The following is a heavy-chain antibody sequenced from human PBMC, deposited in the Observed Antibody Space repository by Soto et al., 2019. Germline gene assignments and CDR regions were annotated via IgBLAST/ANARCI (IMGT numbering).Heavy chain of an antibody. V-gene: IGHV3-30*18. CDR1: GFTFSIYG. J-gene: IGHJ4*01. CDR3: AKPYSGNYPRPFDY. D-gene: IGHD1-26*01. CDR2: ISYHGSNK. Sequence: GGSLRLSCAASGFTFSIYGMHWVRQAPGKGLEWVAAISYHGSNKFYADSVKGRFTISRDNSKNTLYLQMDSPRAEDTAVYYRAKPYSGNYPRPFDYWGHGTLVTVSS.